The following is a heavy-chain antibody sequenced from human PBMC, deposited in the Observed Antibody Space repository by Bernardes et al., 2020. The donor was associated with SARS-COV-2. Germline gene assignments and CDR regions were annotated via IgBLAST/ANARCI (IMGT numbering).Heavy chain of an antibody. CDR2: IIWNSGSI. Sequence: GGSLRLSCAASGFTFDDFAMHWVRHSPGKGLEWVSGIIWNSGSIGYAASVKGRFTISRDNAKNSLYLQMNSLRPDDTALYYCAKDYETGELGIAVEGYCGHWGQGTLVTVSS. D-gene: IGHD6-19*01. V-gene: IGHV3-9*01. J-gene: IGHJ4*02. CDR3: AKDYETGELGIAVEGYCGH. CDR1: GFTFDDFA.